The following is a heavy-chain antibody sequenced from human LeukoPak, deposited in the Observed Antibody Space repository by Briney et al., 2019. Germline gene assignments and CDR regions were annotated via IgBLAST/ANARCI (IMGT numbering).Heavy chain of an antibody. J-gene: IGHJ4*02. Sequence: GGSLRLSCAASGFTFSSYSMNWVRQAPGKGLEWVSSISSSSSYIYYADSVKGRFTISRDNAKNSLYLQMNSLRAEDTAVYYCARGYVTTYNFDYWGQGTLVTVSS. CDR1: GFTFSSYS. CDR3: ARGYVTTYNFDY. CDR2: ISSSSSYI. V-gene: IGHV3-21*01. D-gene: IGHD4-17*01.